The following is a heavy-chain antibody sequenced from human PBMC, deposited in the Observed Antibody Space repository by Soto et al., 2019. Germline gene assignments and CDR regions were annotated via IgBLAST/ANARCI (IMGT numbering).Heavy chain of an antibody. CDR3: ASERPAHYFNY. D-gene: IGHD6-25*01. Sequence: SETLSLTCTLSGDSISSHYWSWIRQTPGKGLEWIGYIYSNGITQYNPSLKSRLTISVDTSKNQFSLKMRSVTAADTAVYYCASERPAHYFNYWGQGTLVTLSS. J-gene: IGHJ4*02. CDR2: IYSNGIT. V-gene: IGHV4-59*11. CDR1: GDSISSHY.